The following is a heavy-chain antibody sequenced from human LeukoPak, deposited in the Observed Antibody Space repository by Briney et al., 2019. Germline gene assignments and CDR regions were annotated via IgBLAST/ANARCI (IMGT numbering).Heavy chain of an antibody. D-gene: IGHD3-16*01. V-gene: IGHV3-7*01. J-gene: IGHJ4*02. Sequence: GGSLRLSCAASGFTFNTYWMSWVRQAPGKGLEWVANIKEDGTEKYYVDSVKGRFTISRDNAERSMHLQMNSLRAEDTAVYYCIRGGFSLDYWGQGTLVTVSS. CDR1: GFTFNTYW. CDR3: IRGGFSLDY. CDR2: IKEDGTEK.